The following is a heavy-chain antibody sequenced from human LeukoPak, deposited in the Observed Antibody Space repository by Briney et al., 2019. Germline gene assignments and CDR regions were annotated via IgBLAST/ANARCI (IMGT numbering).Heavy chain of an antibody. D-gene: IGHD5-24*01. CDR1: GYTFSSYG. CDR3: ARQGDGYNTFDY. V-gene: IGHV1-18*01. CDR2: ISAYNGNT. J-gene: IGHJ4*02. Sequence: ASVKVSCKASGYTFSSYGISWVRQAPGQGLEWMGWISAYNGNTNYAQKLQGRVTMTTDTSTSTAYMELMSLRSDDTAVYYCARQGDGYNTFDYWGQGTLVTVSS.